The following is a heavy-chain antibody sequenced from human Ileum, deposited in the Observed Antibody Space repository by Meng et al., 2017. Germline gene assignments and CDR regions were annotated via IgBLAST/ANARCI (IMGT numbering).Heavy chain of an antibody. CDR2: INPVNSDT. CDR1: GYSFTSYW. Sequence: GESPKTSCKGSGYSFTSYWIGWVRQMPGKGLEWIALINPVNSDTGYSPSFQGQVTITVDKSINTAHLQLTTLKASDTAMYYCAIRPSVTGAPFDYWGQGTLVTVSS. D-gene: IGHD1-26*01. CDR3: AIRPSVTGAPFDY. V-gene: IGHV5-51*01. J-gene: IGHJ4*02.